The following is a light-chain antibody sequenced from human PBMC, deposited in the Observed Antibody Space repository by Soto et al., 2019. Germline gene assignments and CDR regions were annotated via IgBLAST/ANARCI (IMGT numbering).Light chain of an antibody. CDR2: EVS. CDR3: CSYAGSSTVV. Sequence: QSALTQPASVSGSPGQSITISCTGTSSDVGSYNLVSWYQQHPGKAPKLMIYEVSKRPSGVSNRFPGSKSGNTASLTICGLQAEDEADYYCCSYAGSSTVVFGGGTKLTVL. V-gene: IGLV2-23*02. J-gene: IGLJ2*01. CDR1: SSDVGSYNL.